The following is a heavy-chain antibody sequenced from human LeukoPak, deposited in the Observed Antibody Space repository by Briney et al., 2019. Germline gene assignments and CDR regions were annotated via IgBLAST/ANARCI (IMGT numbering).Heavy chain of an antibody. D-gene: IGHD5-12*01. V-gene: IGHV4-39*01. J-gene: IGHJ5*01. CDR1: AASFISSSHH. CDR3: VRHDGRGGATMGAFDS. Sequence: SETLSLTFTVSAASFISSSHHWGWIRQSPGKGLEWIVTGYYGRTTYYNPSLDGRVTISLDTSANPFSLQLNSVTAADTAVYYCVRHDGRGGATMGAFDSWGQGSLVTVSS. CDR2: GYYGRTT.